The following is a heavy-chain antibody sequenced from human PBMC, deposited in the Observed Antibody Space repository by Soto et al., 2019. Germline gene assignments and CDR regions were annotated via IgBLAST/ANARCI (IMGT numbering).Heavy chain of an antibody. J-gene: IGHJ4*02. CDR2: INTFSHNT. D-gene: IGHD6-19*01. CDR3: GRDSAGSGWSFDF. V-gene: IGHV1-18*01. CDR1: GYNFTSYG. Sequence: QVQLVQSGDEVKKAGASVKVSCKASGYNFTSYGITWVRLAPGQGLEWMGWINTFSHNTLYAQNLQGRVIMTADKSTTSSYMELRSLRSDDTAVYYCGRDSAGSGWSFDFWGQGSLVTVSS.